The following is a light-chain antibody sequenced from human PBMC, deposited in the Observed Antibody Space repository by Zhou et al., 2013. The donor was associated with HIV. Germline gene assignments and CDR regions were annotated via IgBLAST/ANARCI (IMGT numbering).Light chain of an antibody. V-gene: IGKV1-5*03. CDR1: QSIGNW. CDR3: QQYNSLPVT. Sequence: DIQMTQSPSTLSASVGDRVIITCRASQSIGNWLAWYQQKPGEAPRLLIYQASYVETGVPSRFSGSGSGTEFTLTISSLQPDDFATYYCQQYNSLPVTFGGGTNVEIK. CDR2: QAS. J-gene: IGKJ4*01.